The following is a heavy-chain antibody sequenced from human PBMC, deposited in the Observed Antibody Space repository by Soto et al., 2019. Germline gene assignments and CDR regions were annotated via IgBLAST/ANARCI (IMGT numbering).Heavy chain of an antibody. V-gene: IGHV3-48*02. J-gene: IGHJ4*02. CDR2: ISSTSSTK. CDR3: TRGGAARPDY. Sequence: VQLVESGGGLVQPGGSLRLSCAASGFTFSNYGMNWVRQAPGKGLAWLSYISSTSSTKQYADSVKGRFTISRDNAKNLLFLQMNSLRDEDTAVYYCTRGGAARPDYWGQGTLVTVSS. D-gene: IGHD6-6*01. CDR1: GFTFSNYG.